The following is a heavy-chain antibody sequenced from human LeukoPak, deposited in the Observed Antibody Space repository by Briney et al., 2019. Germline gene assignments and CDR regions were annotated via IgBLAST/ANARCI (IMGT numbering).Heavy chain of an antibody. Sequence: PSETLSLTCTVSGGSISSSSYYWGWIRQPPGKGLEWIGSIYYSGSTYYNPSLKSRVTISVDTSKNQFSLKLSSVTAADTAVYYCARWAFGSGSYADYWSQGTLVTVSS. CDR2: IYYSGST. J-gene: IGHJ4*02. D-gene: IGHD3-10*01. CDR1: GGSISSSSYY. CDR3: ARWAFGSGSYADY. V-gene: IGHV4-39*07.